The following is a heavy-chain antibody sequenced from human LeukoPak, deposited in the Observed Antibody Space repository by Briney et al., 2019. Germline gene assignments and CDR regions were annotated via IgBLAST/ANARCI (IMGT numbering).Heavy chain of an antibody. CDR2: IKSKTDGGTT. CDR3: TTDRIWFGELLDY. D-gene: IGHD3-10*01. V-gene: IGHV3-15*01. CDR1: GFTFINYS. J-gene: IGHJ4*02. Sequence: PGGSLRLSCTASGFTFINYSMNWVRQAPGKGLEWVGRIKSKTDGGTTDYAAPVKGRFTISRDDSKNTLYLQMNSLKTEDTAVYYCTTDRIWFGELLDYWGQGTLVTVSS.